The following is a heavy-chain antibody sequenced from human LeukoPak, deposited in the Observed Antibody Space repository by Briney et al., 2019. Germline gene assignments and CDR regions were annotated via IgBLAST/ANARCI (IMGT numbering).Heavy chain of an antibody. CDR3: LRGDQRDY. CDR1: GFTFRSYA. J-gene: IGHJ4*02. Sequence: GGSLRLSCAASGFTFRSYAMHWVRQAPGKGLEWVALISYDGSYKYYADSVKGRFIISRDNAKDSLYLQMNSLRVEDTAVYYCLRGDQRDYWGQGTLVTVSS. V-gene: IGHV3-30*04. CDR2: ISYDGSYK.